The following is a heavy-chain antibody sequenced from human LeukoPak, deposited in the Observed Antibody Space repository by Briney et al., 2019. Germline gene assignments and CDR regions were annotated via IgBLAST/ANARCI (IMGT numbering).Heavy chain of an antibody. J-gene: IGHJ6*03. CDR3: ARVGYQLLYAYYYYYMDV. V-gene: IGHV4-4*02. Sequence: SETLSLTCSVSGDSITSYAWWSWVRQPPGKGLEWIGEIHLSGVTNYNPSLKSRVTISIDTSKNQFSLKLTSVTAADTAVYYCARVGYQLLYAYYYYYMDVWAKGTTVTVSS. CDR1: GDSITSYAW. CDR2: IHLSGVT. D-gene: IGHD2-2*02.